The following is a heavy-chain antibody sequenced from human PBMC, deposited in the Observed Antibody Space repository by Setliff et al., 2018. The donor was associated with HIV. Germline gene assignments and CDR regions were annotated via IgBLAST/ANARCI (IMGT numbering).Heavy chain of an antibody. D-gene: IGHD2-8*02. CDR1: GFTFSSYG. CDR2: FHYSGST. V-gene: IGHV4-59*05. J-gene: IGHJ4*02. Sequence: PGGSLRLSCAASGFTFSSYGMHWVRQPPGKGLEWIGSFHYSGSTSYNPSLRSRVTISVDTSKNQFSLKLTSVTAADTAVYYCAKRAPPPGASLDSWGQGTLVTVSS. CDR3: AKRAPPPGASLDS.